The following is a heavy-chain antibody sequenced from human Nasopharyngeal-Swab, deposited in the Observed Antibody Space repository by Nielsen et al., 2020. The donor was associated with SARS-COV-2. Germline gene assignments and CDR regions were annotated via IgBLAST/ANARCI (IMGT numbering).Heavy chain of an antibody. Sequence: GESLKISCAASGFRFSDYSMNWVRQAPGKGPEWVSFISGSGDFIYYADSVKGRFTISRDNARNSLYLQTNSLRAEDTAIYYCARDLGDYYYYYYMDVWGKGTTVTVSS. J-gene: IGHJ6*03. D-gene: IGHD3-10*01. CDR3: ARDLGDYYYYYYMDV. CDR2: ISGSGDFI. V-gene: IGHV3-21*01. CDR1: GFRFSDYS.